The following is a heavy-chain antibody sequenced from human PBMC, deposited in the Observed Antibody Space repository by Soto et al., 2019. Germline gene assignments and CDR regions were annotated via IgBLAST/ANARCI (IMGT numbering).Heavy chain of an antibody. CDR3: AKGSYYDFWSGYHLGYFDY. CDR1: GFTFNDYA. V-gene: IGHV3-9*01. J-gene: IGHJ4*02. Sequence: PGGSLRLSCAASGFTFNDYAMHWVRQAPGKGLEWVSGISWNSGSIGYADSVKGRFTISRDNAKNSLYLQMNSLRAEDTALYYCAKGSYYDFWSGYHLGYFDYWGQGTLVTVSS. CDR2: ISWNSGSI. D-gene: IGHD3-3*01.